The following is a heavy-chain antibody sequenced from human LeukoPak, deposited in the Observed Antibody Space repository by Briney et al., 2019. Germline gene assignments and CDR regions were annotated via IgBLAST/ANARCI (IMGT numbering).Heavy chain of an antibody. D-gene: IGHD3-16*01. J-gene: IGHJ4*02. V-gene: IGHV1-69*13. CDR1: GGTFSSYA. Sequence: ASVKVSCKASGGTFSSYAISWVRQAPGQGLEWIGEIIPIFGTANYAQKFQGRVTITADESTSTAYMELSSLRSEDTAVYYCANRYYDFDYWGQGTLVTVSS. CDR2: IIPIFGTA. CDR3: ANRYYDFDY.